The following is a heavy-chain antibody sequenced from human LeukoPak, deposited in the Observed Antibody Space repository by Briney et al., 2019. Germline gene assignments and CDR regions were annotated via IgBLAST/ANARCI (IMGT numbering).Heavy chain of an antibody. CDR3: ARERGLMLSEYMDV. CDR1: GYTFIDYY. Sequence: GASVKVSCKASGYTFIDYYIHWVRQAAGQGLEWMGWNNPNSGATDYARKFQDRVTMTRDTSTNTAYMELSGLRSDDTAVYYCARERGLMLSEYMDVWGKGTTVIVSS. D-gene: IGHD3-10*02. CDR2: NNPNSGAT. V-gene: IGHV1-2*02. J-gene: IGHJ6*03.